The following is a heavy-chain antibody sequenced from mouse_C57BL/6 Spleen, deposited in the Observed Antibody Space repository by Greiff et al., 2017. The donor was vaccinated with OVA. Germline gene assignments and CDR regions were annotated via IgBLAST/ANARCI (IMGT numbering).Heavy chain of an antibody. D-gene: IGHD2-1*01. CDR3: AKDYGNPAWFAY. Sequence: VQLQQSGAELVKPGASVKLSCTASGFNIKDYYMHWVKQRTEQGLEWIGRIDPEDGETKYAPKFQGKATITADTSSNTAYLQLSSLTSEDTDVYDCAKDYGNPAWFAYWGQGTLVTVSA. V-gene: IGHV14-2*01. CDR2: IDPEDGET. J-gene: IGHJ3*01. CDR1: GFNIKDYY.